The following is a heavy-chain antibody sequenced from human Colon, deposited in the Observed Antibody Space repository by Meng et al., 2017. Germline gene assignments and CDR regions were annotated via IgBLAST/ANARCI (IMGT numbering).Heavy chain of an antibody. D-gene: IGHD1-1*01. CDR1: GDSISSDIW. J-gene: IGHJ4*02. V-gene: IGHV4-4*02. CDR2: VYHRGDT. CDR3: GRDQGRQLINH. Sequence: QVHLQESGPVLVKPSGPLSLTCPVSGDSISSDIWWGWVRQPPGKGLEWIGEVYHRGDTNYNPSLKSRVVISVDRSKNQFSLNLSSVTAADTAVYYCGRDQGRQLINHWGQGTLVTVSS.